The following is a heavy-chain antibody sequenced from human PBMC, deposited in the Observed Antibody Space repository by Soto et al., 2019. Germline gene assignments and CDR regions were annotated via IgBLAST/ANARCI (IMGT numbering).Heavy chain of an antibody. CDR3: ARGEGERYSYGPPDY. V-gene: IGHV3-48*03. J-gene: IGHJ4*02. D-gene: IGHD5-18*01. Sequence: EVQLLESGGGLVQPGGSLRLSCAASGFTFSSYEMSWVRQAPGKGLEWVSYISSSGSTIYYADSVKGRFTISRDNAKNSLYLQMNSLRAEDTAVYYCARGEGERYSYGPPDYWGQGTLVTVSS. CDR1: GFTFSSYE. CDR2: ISSSGSTI.